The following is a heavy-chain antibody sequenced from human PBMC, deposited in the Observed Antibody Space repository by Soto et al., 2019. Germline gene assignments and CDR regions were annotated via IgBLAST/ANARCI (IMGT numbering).Heavy chain of an antibody. D-gene: IGHD4-17*01. J-gene: IGHJ2*01. CDR3: ARGGGSTTTVVPVWYFDL. CDR2: ITPIFGTA. CDR1: GGTFSSYA. V-gene: IGHV1-69*12. Sequence: QVQLVQSGAEVKKPGSSVKVSCKASGGTFSSYAISWVRQAPGQGLEWMGGITPIFGTANYAQKFRGRVTITADEATRTAYMALSSLRSEDTVVYYWARGGGSTTTVVPVWYFDLWGRGTLVTVSS.